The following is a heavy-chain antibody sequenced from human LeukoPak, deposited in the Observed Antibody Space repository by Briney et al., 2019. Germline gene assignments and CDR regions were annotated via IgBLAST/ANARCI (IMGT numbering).Heavy chain of an antibody. V-gene: IGHV3-30*02. CDR3: AKDLSIAHYYGSSFDY. J-gene: IGHJ4*02. CDR1: GFTFISYG. CDR2: IRYDGSNK. Sequence: TGGSLRLSCAASGFTFISYGMHWVRQAPGKGLEWVAFIRYDGSNKYYADSVKGRFTISRDNSKNTLYLQMNSLRAEDTAVYYCAKDLSIAHYYGSSFDYWGQGTLVTVSS. D-gene: IGHD3-10*01.